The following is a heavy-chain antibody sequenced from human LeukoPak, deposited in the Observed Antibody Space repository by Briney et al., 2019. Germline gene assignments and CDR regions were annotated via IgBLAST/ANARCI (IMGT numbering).Heavy chain of an antibody. D-gene: IGHD3-10*01. V-gene: IGHV4-39*01. CDR2: IYYSGST. CDR1: GGSISSSSYY. Sequence: SETLSLTCTVSGGSISSSSYYWGWIRQPPGKGLEWIGSIYYSGSTYYNPSLKSRVTISVDTSKNQFSLKLSSVTAADTAVYYCARLWFGELILDYWGQGTLVTVSS. CDR3: ARLWFGELILDY. J-gene: IGHJ4*02.